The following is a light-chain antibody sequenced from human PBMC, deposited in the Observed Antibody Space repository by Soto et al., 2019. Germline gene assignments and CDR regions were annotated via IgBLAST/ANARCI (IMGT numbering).Light chain of an antibody. CDR3: SSYTSSSTL. Sequence: QSVLTQPASVSGSPGQSITISCTGTSSDVGGYNYVSRYQQHPGKAPKLMIYDVSNRPSGVSNRFSGSKSGNTASLTISGLQAEDEADYYCSSYTSSSTLFGTGTKVTVL. CDR1: SSDVGGYNY. CDR2: DVS. V-gene: IGLV2-14*01. J-gene: IGLJ1*01.